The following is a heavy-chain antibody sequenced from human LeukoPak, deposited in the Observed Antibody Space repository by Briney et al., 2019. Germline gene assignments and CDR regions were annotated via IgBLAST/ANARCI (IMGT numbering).Heavy chain of an antibody. V-gene: IGHV3-15*01. CDR1: GFTFSNAW. CDR3: TTFDYAAFDH. J-gene: IGHJ4*02. D-gene: IGHD4-17*01. Sequence: GGSLRLSCAASGFTFSNAWMSWVRQAPGKGLEWVGRIKRKTDGGTTDYAAPVKGRFTISRDVSKNTLYLQMNSLKTEDTAVYYCTTFDYAAFDHWGQGTLVTVSS. CDR2: IKRKTDGGTT.